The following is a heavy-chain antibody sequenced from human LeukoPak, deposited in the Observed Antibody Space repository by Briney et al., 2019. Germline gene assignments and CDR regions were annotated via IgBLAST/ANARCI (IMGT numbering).Heavy chain of an antibody. J-gene: IGHJ3*02. D-gene: IGHD3-22*01. CDR2: IYTSGST. CDR3: ARDFGYYDSSGYYQDNAFDI. Sequence: SETLSLTCTVSGGSISTGSYYWSWIRQPAGKGLEWIGRIYTSGSTNYNPSLKSRVTISIDTSENQFSLKLTSVTAADTAVYYCARDFGYYDSSGYYQDNAFDIWGQGTMVTVSS. V-gene: IGHV4-61*02. CDR1: GGSISTGSYY.